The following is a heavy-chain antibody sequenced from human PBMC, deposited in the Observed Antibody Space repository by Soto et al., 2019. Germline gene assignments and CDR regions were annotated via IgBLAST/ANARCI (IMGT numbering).Heavy chain of an antibody. Sequence: PGGSLRLSCAASGFTFSSYAMSWVRQAPGKGLEWVSAISGSGGSTYYADSVKGRFTISRDNSKNTLYLQMNSLRAEDTAVYYCARTYHYDFWSGYSSDAFHIWGQGTMVTVSS. CDR2: ISGSGGST. J-gene: IGHJ3*02. CDR1: GFTFSSYA. CDR3: ARTYHYDFWSGYSSDAFHI. D-gene: IGHD3-3*01. V-gene: IGHV3-23*01.